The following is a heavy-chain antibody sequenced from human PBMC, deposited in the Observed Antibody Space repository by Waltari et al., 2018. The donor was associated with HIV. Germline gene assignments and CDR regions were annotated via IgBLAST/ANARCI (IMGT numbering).Heavy chain of an antibody. CDR3: ARARIVDAFDI. CDR1: GGSISSYY. CDR2: IYYSGST. D-gene: IGHD3-22*01. V-gene: IGHV4-59*01. J-gene: IGHJ3*02. Sequence: QVQLQESGPGLVKPSETLSLTCTVSGGSISSYYWSWIRQPPGKGLEWIGYIYYSGSTNYNPSLKSRVTISVDTSKNQFSLKLSSVTAADTAVYYCARARIVDAFDIWGQGTMVTVSS.